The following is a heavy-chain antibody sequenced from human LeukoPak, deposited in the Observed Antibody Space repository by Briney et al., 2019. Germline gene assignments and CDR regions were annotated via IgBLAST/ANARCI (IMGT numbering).Heavy chain of an antibody. CDR1: GFTFSNYA. V-gene: IGHV3-23*01. Sequence: GGSLRLSCAASGFTFSNYAMNWVRQAPGKGLEWVSAISGSGGSTYYADSVKGRFTNSRDNSKNTLYLQMNSLRAEDTAVYYCAKAQFYDSSGYYGSYFDYWGQGTLVTVSS. CDR3: AKAQFYDSSGYYGSYFDY. CDR2: ISGSGGST. D-gene: IGHD3-22*01. J-gene: IGHJ4*02.